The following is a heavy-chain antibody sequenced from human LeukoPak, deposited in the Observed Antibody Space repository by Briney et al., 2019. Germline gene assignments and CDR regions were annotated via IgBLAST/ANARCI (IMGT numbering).Heavy chain of an antibody. CDR3: PTERLENCNDGSCPDALDI. Sequence: GGSLRLSCAASGFTFSTYGMHWVRQAPGKGLEWVALIGFDVSKIYYADSVKGRFTISRDNSKNTLYLQMNSLRDEDTAVYFCPTERLENCNDGSCPDALDIWGQGTMVTISS. CDR1: GFTFSTYG. CDR2: IGFDVSKI. V-gene: IGHV3-30*02. J-gene: IGHJ3*02. D-gene: IGHD2-15*01.